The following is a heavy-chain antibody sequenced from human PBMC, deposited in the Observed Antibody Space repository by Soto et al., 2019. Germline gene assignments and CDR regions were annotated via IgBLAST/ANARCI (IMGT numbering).Heavy chain of an antibody. CDR1: GGSISNNY. Sequence: PSETLSLTCTVSGGSISNNYWSWVRQPPGKGLEWIGYIYSSENTYYNPSLVSRVTISVDTSMNEFSLRLSSVTAADTAVYYCARFMGYFVRTCCHGYNGMDGGGQGPRFTVS. CDR2: IYSSENT. CDR3: ARFMGYFVRTCCHGYNGMDG. D-gene: IGHD3-9*01. V-gene: IGHV4-59*04. J-gene: IGHJ6*02.